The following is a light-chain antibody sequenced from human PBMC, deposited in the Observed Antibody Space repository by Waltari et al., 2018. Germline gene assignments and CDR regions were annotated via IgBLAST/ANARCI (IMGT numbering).Light chain of an antibody. CDR3: QVWDSGSDHVI. CDR1: NIATKS. Sequence: SYVLTQPPSVSVAPGETARITCGGNNIATKSVHWYQQKPGQAPSLVISYDSRRPSGIPERVSGSNSGNTATLTIGRVEAEDEADYCCQVWDSGSDHVIFGGGTTLTVL. CDR2: YDS. V-gene: IGLV3-21*04. J-gene: IGLJ2*01.